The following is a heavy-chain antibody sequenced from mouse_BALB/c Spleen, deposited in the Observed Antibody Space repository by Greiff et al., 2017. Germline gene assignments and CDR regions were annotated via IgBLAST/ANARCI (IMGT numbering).Heavy chain of an antibody. J-gene: IGHJ1*01. V-gene: IGHV1-37*01. D-gene: IGHD1-1*01. Sequence: EVQGVESGPELVKPGASVKISCKASGYSFTGYFMNWVKQSHGKSLEWIGRINPYNGDTFYNQKFKGKATLTVDKSSSTAHMELLSLTSEDSAVYYCGKDGSSFYWYFDVWGAGTTVTVSS. CDR2: INPYNGDT. CDR1: GYSFTGYF. CDR3: GKDGSSFYWYFDV.